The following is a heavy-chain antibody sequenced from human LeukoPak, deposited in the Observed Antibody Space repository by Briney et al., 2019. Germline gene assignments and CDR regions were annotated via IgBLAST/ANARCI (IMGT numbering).Heavy chain of an antibody. V-gene: IGHV3-23*01. D-gene: IGHD2-2*01. J-gene: IGHJ4*02. CDR2: ISGSGGST. CDR1: GFRFFSFS. Sequence: PGGCLRISCAAPGFRFFSFSMTWGRQAPGKGVEGGSAISGSGGSTYYADSVKGRFTISRDNSKNTLYLQMNSLRAEDTAVYYCAKGNAVPAASLHFDYWGQGTLVTVSS. CDR3: AKGNAVPAASLHFDY.